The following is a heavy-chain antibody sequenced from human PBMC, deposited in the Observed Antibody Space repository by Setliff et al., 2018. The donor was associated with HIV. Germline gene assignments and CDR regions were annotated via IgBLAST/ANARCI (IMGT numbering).Heavy chain of an antibody. CDR3: ARAQAYYDFWSGYSSGWFDP. V-gene: IGHV1-46*01. D-gene: IGHD3-3*01. CDR1: GYTFTSYS. Sequence: AASVKVSCKASGYTFTSYSITWVRQAPGQGLEWMGIINPSGASTSYAQKFQGRVTMTRDTSTSTMYMELSSLRSEDTAVYYCARAQAYYDFWSGYSSGWFDPWGQGTLVTVSS. J-gene: IGHJ5*02. CDR2: INPSGAST.